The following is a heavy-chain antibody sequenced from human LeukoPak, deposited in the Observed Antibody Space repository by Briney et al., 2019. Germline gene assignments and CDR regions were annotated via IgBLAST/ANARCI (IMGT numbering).Heavy chain of an antibody. CDR1: GFTFSSYW. CDR2: IKEDGSEK. CDR3: AKGGDDYVWGSYRSGFDY. V-gene: IGHV3-7*03. Sequence: PGGSLRLSCAASGFTFSSYWMSWVRQAPGKGLEWVANIKEDGSEKDYVDSVKGRFTISRDNSKNTLYLQMNSLRAEDTAVYYCAKGGDDYVWGSYRSGFDYWGQGTLVTVSS. D-gene: IGHD3-16*02. J-gene: IGHJ4*02.